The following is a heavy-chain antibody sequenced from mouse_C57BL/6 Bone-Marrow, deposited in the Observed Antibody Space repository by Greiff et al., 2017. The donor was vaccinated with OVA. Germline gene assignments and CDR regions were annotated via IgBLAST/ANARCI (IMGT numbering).Heavy chain of an antibody. CDR3: TTRRYYDYPWFAY. D-gene: IGHD2-4*01. CDR1: GFNITDDY. J-gene: IGHJ3*01. V-gene: IGHV14-4*01. CDR2: IDPENGDT. Sequence: EVKLQESGAELVRPGASVKLSCTASGFNITDDYMHWVKQRPEQGLEWIGWIDPENGDTEYASKFQGKATITADTSSNTAYLQLSILTSEDTAVYYCTTRRYYDYPWFAYWGQGTLVTVSA.